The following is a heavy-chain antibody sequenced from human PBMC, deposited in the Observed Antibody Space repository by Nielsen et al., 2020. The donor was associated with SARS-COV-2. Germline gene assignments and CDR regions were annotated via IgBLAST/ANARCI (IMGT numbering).Heavy chain of an antibody. V-gene: IGHV3-23*01. CDR3: ARDDVEPRYCSGGDCHSTYYYYGMDV. CDR1: GFTFDEYG. D-gene: IGHD2-15*01. Sequence: GGSLRLSCAASGFTFDEYGMSWVRQAPGKGLEWVSTLSGNGGRTYYADSVKGRFTISRDNSKNTLYLQMSSLRAEDTAIYYCARDDVEPRYCSGGDCHSTYYYYGMDVWDQGTTVTVSS. J-gene: IGHJ6*02. CDR2: LSGNGGRT.